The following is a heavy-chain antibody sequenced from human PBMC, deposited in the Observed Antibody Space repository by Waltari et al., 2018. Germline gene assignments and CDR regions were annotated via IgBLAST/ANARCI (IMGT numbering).Heavy chain of an antibody. V-gene: IGHV4-34*01. Sequence: QVQLQLWGEGLLKPSETLSLTCDVYGGSFRGYSWSWIRQPPGKGLEWIGEINHSGSTNYNPSLKSRVTTSVDTSKNQFSLKLSSVTAADTAVYYCARGYCSGGSCYSYYYYYYMDVWGKGTTVTVSS. CDR1: GGSFRGYS. CDR3: ARGYCSGGSCYSYYYYYYMDV. CDR2: INHSGST. D-gene: IGHD2-15*01. J-gene: IGHJ6*03.